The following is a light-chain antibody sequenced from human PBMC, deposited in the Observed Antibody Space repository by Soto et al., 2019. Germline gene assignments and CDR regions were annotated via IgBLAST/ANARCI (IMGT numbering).Light chain of an antibody. CDR2: EVS. Sequence: QSALTQPASVSGSPGQSITISCTGTSSDVGGYNYVSWYQQHPGKAPKLMIYEVSNRPSGVSNRFSGSKSGNTASLTISVLQAEDEADYYCSSFRSGSTLFGTGTKLTVL. J-gene: IGLJ1*01. CDR3: SSFRSGSTL. CDR1: SSDVGGYNY. V-gene: IGLV2-14*01.